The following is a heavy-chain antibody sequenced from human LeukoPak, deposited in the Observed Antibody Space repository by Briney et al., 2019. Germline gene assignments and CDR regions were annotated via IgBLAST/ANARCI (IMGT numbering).Heavy chain of an antibody. D-gene: IGHD3-10*01. J-gene: IGHJ4*02. V-gene: IGHV3-74*01. Sequence: GGSLRLSCAASGFTFSSYWMHWVRQAPGKGLVWVSRINGVGSSTDYADSVKGRFTISRDNAKNTMYLQMSTLRAEDTAVYYCARGLLWFGDLFVYWGQGTLVTVSS. CDR3: ARGLLWFGDLFVY. CDR2: INGVGSST. CDR1: GFTFSSYW.